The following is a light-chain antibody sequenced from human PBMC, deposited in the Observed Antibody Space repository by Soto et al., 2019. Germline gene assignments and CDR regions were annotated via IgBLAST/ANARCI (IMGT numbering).Light chain of an antibody. CDR1: SSNVGRNA. CDR2: ATN. CDR3: AAWDDTLNGPL. V-gene: IGLV1-44*01. J-gene: IGLJ2*01. Sequence: QSVLTQPPSASGTPGQTVTISCSGSSSNVGRNAVSWYQQVPGMAPKLLVFATNKRPSGVPDRCSGSASGASASLAISGLQSEDEADYYCAAWDDTLNGPLSGGGPKLTVL.